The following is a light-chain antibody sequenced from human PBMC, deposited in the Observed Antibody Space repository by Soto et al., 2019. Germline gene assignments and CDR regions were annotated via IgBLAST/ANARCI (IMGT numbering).Light chain of an antibody. V-gene: IGKV3-20*01. CDR3: QQYNNWART. J-gene: IGKJ1*01. CDR1: QSVSSSY. Sequence: EIVLTQSPGTLSLSPGERATLSCRASQSVSSSYLAWYQQKPGQAPRLLIYGASSRATGIPDRFSGSGSGTDFTLTIIRLESEDFAVYYCQQYNNWARTFGQGTKVDIK. CDR2: GAS.